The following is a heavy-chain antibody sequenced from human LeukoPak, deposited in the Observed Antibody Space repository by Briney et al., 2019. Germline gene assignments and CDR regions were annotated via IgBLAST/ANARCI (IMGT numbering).Heavy chain of an antibody. V-gene: IGHV3-23*01. CDR1: GFTFSTYA. CDR2: ISGNGGST. Sequence: GGSLRLSCAASGFTFSTYAMTWVRQAPGKGLEWVSAISGNGGSTYYADSVKGRFTISRDNSKNMLYLQMNSLRAGDTAVYYCAKRRSWYVDSWGQGTLVTVSS. J-gene: IGHJ4*02. CDR3: AKRRSWYVDS. D-gene: IGHD6-13*01.